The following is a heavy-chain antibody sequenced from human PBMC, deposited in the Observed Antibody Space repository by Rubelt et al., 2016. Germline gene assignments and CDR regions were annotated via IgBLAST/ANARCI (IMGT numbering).Heavy chain of an antibody. CDR3: ARASGGDSSGYLFDY. D-gene: IGHD3-22*01. CDR2: IYKSSTT. V-gene: IGHV4-59*08. CDR1: GGSMNFYY. Sequence: QVQLQESGPGLVKPSETLSLTCTVSGGSMNFYYWTWIRQSPERGLEWIGYIYKSSTTNYNPSLRTRVTISVDTSRNQFSLKLNSGTAADTAVYYCARASGGDSSGYLFDYWGQGTLVTVSS. J-gene: IGHJ4*02.